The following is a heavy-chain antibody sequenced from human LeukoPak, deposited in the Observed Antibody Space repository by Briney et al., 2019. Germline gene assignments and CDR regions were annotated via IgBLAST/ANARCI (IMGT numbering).Heavy chain of an antibody. Sequence: GGSLRLSCTASGLSLNNYAMSWVRQVPGKGLEWVSASSSSDDGKWYAESVRGRFTISRDTSKNTVYLQMNSLRVEDAGVYYCAKDAVRGVIINYDYWGQGTLVTVSS. V-gene: IGHV3-23*01. J-gene: IGHJ4*02. D-gene: IGHD3-10*01. CDR3: AKDAVRGVIINYDY. CDR2: SSSSDDGK. CDR1: GLSLNNYA.